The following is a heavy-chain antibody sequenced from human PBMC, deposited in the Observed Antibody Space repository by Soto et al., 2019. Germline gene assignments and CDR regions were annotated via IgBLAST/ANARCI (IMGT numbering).Heavy chain of an antibody. V-gene: IGHV4-30-4*08. CDR2: FYYSGST. CDR1: GGTISSGDYY. CDR3: ARHLSNHGLYFDY. J-gene: IGHJ4*02. D-gene: IGHD3-3*02. Sequence: PSETLSLTCTVSGGTISSGDYYWSWIRQHPGKGLEWIGHFYYSGSTYYNPSLKSRVTISVDTSKNQFSLKLSSVTAADTAVYYCARHLSNHGLYFDYWGQGTLVTVSS.